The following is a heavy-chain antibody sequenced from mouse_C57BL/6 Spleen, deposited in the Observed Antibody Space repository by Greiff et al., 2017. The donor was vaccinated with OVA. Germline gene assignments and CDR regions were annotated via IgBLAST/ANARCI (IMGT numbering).Heavy chain of an antibody. CDR2: IYPGDGDT. D-gene: IGHD2-3*01. CDR3: ARRSYDGYFD. CDR1: GYAFSSSW. V-gene: IGHV1-82*01. Sequence: VQLQQSGPELVKPGASVKISCKASGYAFSSSWMNWVKQRPGKGLEWIGRIYPGDGDTNYNGKFKGKATLTADKSSSTAYIQLSSLTSEDSAVYFCARRSYDGYFDWGQGTLVTVSA. J-gene: IGHJ3*01.